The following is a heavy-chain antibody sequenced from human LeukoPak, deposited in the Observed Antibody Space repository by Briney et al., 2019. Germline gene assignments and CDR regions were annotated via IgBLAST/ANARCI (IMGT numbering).Heavy chain of an antibody. D-gene: IGHD6-19*01. V-gene: IGHV3-21*01. CDR1: GFTFSSYS. J-gene: IGHJ4*02. CDR2: ISSSSSYI. CDR3: ARDSSSGWCSFDY. Sequence: GGSLRLSCAASGFTFSSYSMNWVRQAPGKGLEWVSSISSSSSYIYYADSVKGRFTISRDNAKNSLYLQMNSLRAEDTAVYYCARDSSSGWCSFDYWGQGTLVTVSS.